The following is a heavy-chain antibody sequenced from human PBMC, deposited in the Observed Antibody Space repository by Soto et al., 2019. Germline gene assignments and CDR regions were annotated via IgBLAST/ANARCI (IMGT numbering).Heavy chain of an antibody. D-gene: IGHD6-13*01. CDR1: GFSLRSYS. CDR2: ISSSSNNI. J-gene: IGHJ4*02. CDR3: ARDLTTATGAFDY. Sequence: PGGSLRLSCAASGFSLRSYSMNWVRQAPGKGLEWVSSISSSSNNIYYADPVKGRFTISRDNAKNSLFLQVNSLRDEDTAVYFCARDLTTATGAFDYWGQGTLVTVSS. V-gene: IGHV3-21*01.